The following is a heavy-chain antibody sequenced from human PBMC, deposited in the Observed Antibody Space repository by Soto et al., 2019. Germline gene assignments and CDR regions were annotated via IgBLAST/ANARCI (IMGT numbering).Heavy chain of an antibody. Sequence: GESLKISCKGSGYSFTSYWISWVRQMPGKGLEWMGRIDPSDSYTNYSPSFQGHVTISADKSISTAYLQWSSLKASDTAMYYCARGGGVTPLYYYGMDVWGQGTTVTAP. J-gene: IGHJ6*02. CDR2: IDPSDSYT. V-gene: IGHV5-10-1*01. D-gene: IGHD5-18*01. CDR3: ARGGGVTPLYYYGMDV. CDR1: GYSFTSYW.